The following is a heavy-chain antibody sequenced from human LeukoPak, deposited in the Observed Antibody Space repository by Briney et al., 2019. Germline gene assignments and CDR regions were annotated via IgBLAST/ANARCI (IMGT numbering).Heavy chain of an antibody. V-gene: IGHV3-30*02. CDR1: GFTFSSYA. CDR3: AKNALTGYYKVYFDY. CDR2: IRYDGSNK. D-gene: IGHD3-9*01. Sequence: GGSLRLSCAASGFTFSSYAMSWVRQAPGKGLEWVAFIRYDGSNKYYADSVKGRFTISRDNSKNTLYLQMNSLRAEDTAVYYCAKNALTGYYKVYFDYWGQGTLVTVSS. J-gene: IGHJ4*02.